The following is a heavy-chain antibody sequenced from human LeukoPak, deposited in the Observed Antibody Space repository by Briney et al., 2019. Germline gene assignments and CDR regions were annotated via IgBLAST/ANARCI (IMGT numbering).Heavy chain of an antibody. J-gene: IGHJ4*02. D-gene: IGHD3-10*01. CDR3: ATVGMVRGVTPYYSDY. CDR2: IIPIFGTA. Sequence: SVKVSCKASGGTFSSYAISWVRQAPGQVLEWMGGIIPIFGTANYAQKFQGRVTITADESTSTAYMELSSLRSEDTAVYYCATVGMVRGVTPYYSDYWGQGTLVTVSS. CDR1: GGTFSSYA. V-gene: IGHV1-69*13.